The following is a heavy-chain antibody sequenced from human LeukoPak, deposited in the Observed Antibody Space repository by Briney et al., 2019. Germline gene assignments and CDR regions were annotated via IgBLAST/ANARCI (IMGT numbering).Heavy chain of an antibody. CDR3: ARDMVGVAADANWFDP. CDR1: GYTVSSYG. J-gene: IGHJ5*02. D-gene: IGHD6-13*01. V-gene: IGHV1-18*01. Sequence: ASVKVSCKASGYTVSSYGISWVRQPPGQGLGWMGWIATYISKTAYAEKVQGTVTMTPHTSRTTAYIALRTLRSEATAVYHSARDMVGVAADANWFDPWGQGTLVTVSS. CDR2: IATYISKT.